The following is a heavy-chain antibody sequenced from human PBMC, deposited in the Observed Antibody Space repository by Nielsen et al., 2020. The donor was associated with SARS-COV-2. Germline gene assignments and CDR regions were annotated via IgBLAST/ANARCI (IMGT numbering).Heavy chain of an antibody. CDR2: ISTRSDYR. CDR3: ARDVLREKVQGMDV. D-gene: IGHD1-26*01. V-gene: IGHV3-21*05. CDR1: GFTFSSYS. Sequence: GGSLRLSCAASGFTFSSYSMNWVRQAPGKGLEWVSYISTRSDYRYYVDSVEGRFTISRDNANNLVHLQMNSLRAEDTAVYYCARDVLREKVQGMDVWGQGTTVTVSS. J-gene: IGHJ6*02.